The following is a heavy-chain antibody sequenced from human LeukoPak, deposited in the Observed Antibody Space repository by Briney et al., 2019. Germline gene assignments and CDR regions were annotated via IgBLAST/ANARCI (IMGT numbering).Heavy chain of an antibody. CDR1: GGSITSYSISSYY. Sequence: SETLSLTCTVSGGSITSYSISSYYWTWIRQPPGKGLEWIGYIYYSGSTNYNPSLKSRVTISVDTSKNQFSLKLSSVTAADTAVYYCARGADSSGYYSIFYFDYWGQGTLVTVSS. CDR2: IYYSGST. D-gene: IGHD3-22*01. CDR3: ARGADSSGYYSIFYFDY. V-gene: IGHV4-61*01. J-gene: IGHJ4*02.